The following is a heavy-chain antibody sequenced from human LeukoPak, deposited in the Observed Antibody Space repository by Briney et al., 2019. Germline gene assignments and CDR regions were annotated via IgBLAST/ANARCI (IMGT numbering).Heavy chain of an antibody. Sequence: GGSVSLFCTGSEFTFRHHALSWVRQAAGGGREWVGLIRNEAFGGTTEYAASVEGRFSISRDNSKSIAYLQMNSLKTEDTAVYYCTRGGIVATIGYGMDVWGQGTTVTVSS. D-gene: IGHD5-12*01. CDR2: IRNEAFGGTT. CDR3: TRGGIVATIGYGMDV. CDR1: EFTFRHHA. J-gene: IGHJ6*02. V-gene: IGHV3-49*04.